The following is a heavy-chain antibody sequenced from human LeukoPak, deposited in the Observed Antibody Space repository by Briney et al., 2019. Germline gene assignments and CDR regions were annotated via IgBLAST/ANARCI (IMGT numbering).Heavy chain of an antibody. CDR3: ARDSTYYYDSGSSGPHYFDN. J-gene: IGHJ4*02. Sequence: GGSLRLSCAASGFTFSNYAMHWVRQAPGKGLEWVSLISSGGTYEYYADSVKGRFSISRDNSKNTLYLQLNSLRAEDTAVYYCARDSTYYYDSGSSGPHYFDNWGQGTLVTVSS. CDR2: ISSGGTYE. D-gene: IGHD3-10*01. CDR1: GFTFSNYA. V-gene: IGHV3-30*01.